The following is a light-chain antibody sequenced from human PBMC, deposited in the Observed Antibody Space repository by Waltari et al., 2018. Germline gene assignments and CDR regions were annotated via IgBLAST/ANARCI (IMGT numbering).Light chain of an antibody. CDR1: SSDDGGYSI. CDR3: CSYAGSTTSSVV. Sequence: QTALTQPAHVSGSHDQSITISCTGASSDDGGYSIVPWYQQHPGKAPKLMIYAVTKGPPGVSHRFSGSKSGNTASLTISGLQTEDEADYYCCSYAGSTTSSVVFGTGTKVIVL. J-gene: IGLJ1*01. V-gene: IGLV2-23*02. CDR2: AVT.